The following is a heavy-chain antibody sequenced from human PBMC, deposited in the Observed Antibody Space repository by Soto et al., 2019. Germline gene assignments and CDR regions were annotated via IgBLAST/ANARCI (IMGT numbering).Heavy chain of an antibody. J-gene: IGHJ4*02. CDR3: ARSEHAIFGVVPFDY. CDR1: GFNVSSHY. D-gene: IGHD3-3*01. CDR2: IYSGGST. V-gene: IGHV3-53*01. Sequence: GGSLRLSCAASGFNVSSHYMSWVRQAPGKGLEWVSFIYSGGSTSYAASVKGRFTISRDNSKNTVYLHMNSLRAEDTAVYYCARSEHAIFGVVPFDYWGQGTRVTVSS.